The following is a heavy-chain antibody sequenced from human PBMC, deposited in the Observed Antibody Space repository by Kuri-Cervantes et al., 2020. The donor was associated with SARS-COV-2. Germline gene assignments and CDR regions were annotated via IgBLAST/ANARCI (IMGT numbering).Heavy chain of an antibody. CDR2: IKQDGSEK. CDR1: GFTFSTYS. CDR3: ARPPYYYYYMDV. J-gene: IGHJ6*03. V-gene: IGHV3-7*01. Sequence: GESLKISCAASGFTFSTYSMTWVRQAPGKGLEWVANIKQDGSEKYYVDSVKGRFTISRDNAKNSLYLQMNSLRAEDTAVYYCARPPYYYYYMDVWGKGTTVTVSS.